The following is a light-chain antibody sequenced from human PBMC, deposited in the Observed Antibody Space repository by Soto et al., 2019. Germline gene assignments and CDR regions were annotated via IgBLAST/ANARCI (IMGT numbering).Light chain of an antibody. V-gene: IGKV1D-12*01. CDR1: QDIRSW. J-gene: IGKJ5*01. CDR2: AAS. CDR3: QQTNSFPIT. Sequence: DIQMTQSPYSVSASVCDRVTITCLASQDIRSWLAWHQQKPGKAPKLLIYAASSLQSGVPSRFSGSGSGTHFTLTISSLQPEDFATYYCQQTNSFPITFGQGTRLEIK.